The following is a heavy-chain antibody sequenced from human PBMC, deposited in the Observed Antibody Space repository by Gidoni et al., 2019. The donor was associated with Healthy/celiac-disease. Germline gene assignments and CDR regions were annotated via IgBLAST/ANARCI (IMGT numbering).Heavy chain of an antibody. CDR1: GFTFSSYS. D-gene: IGHD3-22*01. J-gene: IGHJ3*02. CDR3: ARVERGYYDSSGGGIDAFDI. V-gene: IGHV3-21*01. Sequence: EVQLVESGGGLVKPGGSLRLSCAASGFTFSSYSMNWVRQAPGKGLEWVSSISSSSSYIYYADSVKGRFTISRDNAKNSLYLQMNSLRAEDTAVYYCARVERGYYDSSGGGIDAFDIWGQGTMVTVSS. CDR2: ISSSSSYI.